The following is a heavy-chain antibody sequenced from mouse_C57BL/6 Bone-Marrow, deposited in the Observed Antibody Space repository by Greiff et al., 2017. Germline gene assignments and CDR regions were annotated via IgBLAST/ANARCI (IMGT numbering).Heavy chain of an antibody. CDR1: GFTFSSYG. V-gene: IGHV5-6*01. J-gene: IGHJ2*01. CDR2: ISSGGSYT. CDR3: ARQGLWLRHDY. Sequence: VQLKESGGDLVKPGGSLKLSCAASGFTFSSYGMSWVRQTPDKRLEWVATISSGGSYTYYPDSVKGRLTISRDNAKNTLYLQMSSLKSEDTAMYYCARQGLWLRHDYWGQGTTLTVSS. D-gene: IGHD2-2*01.